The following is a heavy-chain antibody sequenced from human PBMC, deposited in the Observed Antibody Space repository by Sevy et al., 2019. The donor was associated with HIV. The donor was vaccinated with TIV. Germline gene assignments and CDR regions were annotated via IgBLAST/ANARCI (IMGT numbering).Heavy chain of an antibody. J-gene: IGHJ4*02. V-gene: IGHV3-21*04. D-gene: IGHD3-3*01. CDR2: ISDDSRYI. CDR3: VRDFTIFGVVSGIDY. Sequence: GGSLRLSCAASGFTFRTYSMNWVRQAPGKGLEWLSSISDDSRYIYYSDSVKGRFTISRANTKNLLYLQINNLRVEDTAIYYCVRDFTIFGVVSGIDYWGQGNLVTVSS. CDR1: GFTFRTYS.